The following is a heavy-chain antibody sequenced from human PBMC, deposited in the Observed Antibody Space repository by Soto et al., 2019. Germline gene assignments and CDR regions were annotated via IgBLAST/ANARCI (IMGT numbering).Heavy chain of an antibody. Sequence: EVQLLESGGGLVQPGGSLRLSCAASGFTFSSYAMSWVRQAPGKGLEWVSAISGSGGSTYYADSVKGRFTISRDNSKNTLYLQMNSLRAEDTAVYYCAKDLPTYDYIWGSYRYYLFDYWGQGTLVTVSS. CDR2: ISGSGGST. CDR1: GFTFSSYA. V-gene: IGHV3-23*01. CDR3: AKDLPTYDYIWGSYRYYLFDY. D-gene: IGHD3-16*02. J-gene: IGHJ4*02.